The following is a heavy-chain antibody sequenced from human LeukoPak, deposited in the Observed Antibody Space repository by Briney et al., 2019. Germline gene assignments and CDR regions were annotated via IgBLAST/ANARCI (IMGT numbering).Heavy chain of an antibody. J-gene: IGHJ6*03. Sequence: GSSVKVSCKASRGTLSSYAINWVRQAPGQGLEWMGGIIPIFGTANYAQKFQGRVTITTDESTRTAYMELSSLRSEDTAVYYCARVVRSYCSGGSCSLLYYYYMDVWGKGTTVTVSS. D-gene: IGHD2-15*01. CDR1: RGTLSSYA. V-gene: IGHV1-69*05. CDR2: IIPIFGTA. CDR3: ARVVRSYCSGGSCSLLYYYYMDV.